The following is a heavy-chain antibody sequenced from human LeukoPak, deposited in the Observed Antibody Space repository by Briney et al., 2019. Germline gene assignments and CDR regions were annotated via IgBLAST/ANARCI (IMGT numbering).Heavy chain of an antibody. V-gene: IGHV3-23*01. Sequence: GGSLRLSCAASGLTFSSFAMNWVRQAPGKGLEWVSTMSGDATSTYYADSVKGRFTISRDNSKNTLYLQMNSLRAEDTAVYYCAKRTSGSSWYSSDSWGQGTLVTVSS. CDR1: GLTFSSFA. CDR2: MSGDATST. D-gene: IGHD6-13*01. CDR3: AKRTSGSSWYSSDS. J-gene: IGHJ4*02.